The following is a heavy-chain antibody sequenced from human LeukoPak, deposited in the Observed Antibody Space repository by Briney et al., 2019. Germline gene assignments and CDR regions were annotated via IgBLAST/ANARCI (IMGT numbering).Heavy chain of an antibody. V-gene: IGHV3-7*01. J-gene: IGHJ4*02. CDR3: ARGFELDY. CDR1: GFTFSSFW. Sequence: PGGSLRLSCAASGFTFSSFWMSWVRQAPGKGLEWVANIKQEGSEKYYVGSVNGRFTISSDDARNSLYLQMNSLRAEDTAVYFCARGFELDYWGQGTLVTVSS. CDR2: IKQEGSEK.